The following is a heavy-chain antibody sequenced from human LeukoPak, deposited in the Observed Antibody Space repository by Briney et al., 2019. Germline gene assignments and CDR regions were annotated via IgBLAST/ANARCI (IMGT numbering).Heavy chain of an antibody. CDR2: IKLDGSEK. J-gene: IGHJ6*02. CDR1: GFTFSSYW. Sequence: GGSLRLSCAASGFTFSSYWMSWVRQAPGKGLEWVANIKLDGSEKNYVDSAKGRFTISRDNAKNSLYLQMNSLRAEDTAVYYCAVRYCSSTSCHTYYYYGMDVWGQGTTVTVSS. V-gene: IGHV3-7*03. CDR3: AVRYCSSTSCHTYYYYGMDV. D-gene: IGHD2-2*02.